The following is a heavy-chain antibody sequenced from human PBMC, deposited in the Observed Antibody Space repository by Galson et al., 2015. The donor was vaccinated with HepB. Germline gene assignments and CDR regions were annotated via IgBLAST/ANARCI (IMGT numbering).Heavy chain of an antibody. J-gene: IGHJ4*02. CDR2: ITSSGGNS. V-gene: IGHV3-23*01. Sequence: LRLSCAASGFSFTRYTMTWVRQAPGKGLEWVSSITSSGGNSYYTDSVKGRFTVSRDNSKNTLLLQLNSLRAEDTAMYFCAKDGIMVANNPYHFHYWGQGTLVTVSS. CDR1: GFSFTRYT. D-gene: IGHD2-15*01. CDR3: AKDGIMVANNPYHFHY.